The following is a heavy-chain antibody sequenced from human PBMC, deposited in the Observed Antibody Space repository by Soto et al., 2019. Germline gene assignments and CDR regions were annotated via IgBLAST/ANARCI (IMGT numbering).Heavy chain of an antibody. D-gene: IGHD3-16*02. CDR1: GFTFSDHY. Sequence: EVQLVESGGGLVQPGGSLRLSCAASGFTFSDHYMDWVRQAPGKGLEWVGRIRNKANSYSTQYAASVKGRFTISRDDSTTSLSLQMNSLKTEDTAVYYCTRVRISADESGRPFDIWGQGTVVTVSS. V-gene: IGHV3-72*01. CDR3: TRVRISADESGRPFDI. J-gene: IGHJ3*02. CDR2: IRNKANSYST.